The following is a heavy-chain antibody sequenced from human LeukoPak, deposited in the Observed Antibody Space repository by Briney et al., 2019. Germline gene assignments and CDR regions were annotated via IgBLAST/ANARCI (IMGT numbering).Heavy chain of an antibody. CDR2: IKQDGSEK. J-gene: IGHJ1*01. D-gene: IGHD6-19*01. V-gene: IGHV3-7*01. CDR1: GFTFSSYW. Sequence: GGSLRLSCAPSGFTFSSYWMSWGREAPGKGVEWGAHIKQDGSEKNYVASVKGRFTISRDNAKNSLSLRMTSLSAEDTAVYYCATGYSSGWYFYFQHWGQGSLVSVSS. CDR3: ATGYSSGWYFYFQH.